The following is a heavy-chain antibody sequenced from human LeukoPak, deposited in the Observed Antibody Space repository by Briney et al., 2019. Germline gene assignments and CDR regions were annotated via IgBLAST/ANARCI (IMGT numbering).Heavy chain of an antibody. CDR3: AKDSAFYDSSGYYGY. V-gene: IGHV3-23*01. CDR2: ISGSGGST. CDR1: GFTFSSYG. D-gene: IGHD3-22*01. J-gene: IGHJ4*02. Sequence: GGSLRLSCAASGFTFSSYGMHWVRQAPGKGLEWVSAISGSGGSTYYADSVKGRFTISRDNSKNTLYLQMNSLRAEDTAVYYCAKDSAFYDSSGYYGYWGQGTLVTVSS.